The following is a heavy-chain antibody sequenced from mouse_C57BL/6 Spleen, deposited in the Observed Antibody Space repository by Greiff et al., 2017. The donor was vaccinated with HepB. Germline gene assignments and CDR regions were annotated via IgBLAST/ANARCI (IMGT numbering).Heavy chain of an antibody. CDR1: GYTFTSYG. J-gene: IGHJ3*01. Sequence: QVQLQQSGAELARPGASVKLSCKASGYTFTSYGISWVKQRTGQGLEWIGEIYPRSGNTYYNEKFKGKATLTADKSSSTAYMELRSLTSEDSAVYFCARDRYEYDGAYWGQGTLVTVSA. V-gene: IGHV1-81*01. CDR2: IYPRSGNT. D-gene: IGHD2-4*01. CDR3: ARDRYEYDGAY.